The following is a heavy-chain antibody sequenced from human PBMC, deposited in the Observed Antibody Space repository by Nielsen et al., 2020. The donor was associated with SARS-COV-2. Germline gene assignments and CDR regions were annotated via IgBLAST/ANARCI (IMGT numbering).Heavy chain of an antibody. Sequence: GGSLRLSCKASGYTFTSYAMHWVRQAPGQRLEWMGWINAGNGNTKYSQKFQGRVTITRDTSASTAYMELSSLRSEDTAVYYCARDRSGYYSDYFDYWGQGTLVTVSS. CDR3: ARDRSGYYSDYFDY. D-gene: IGHD3-22*01. CDR2: INAGNGNT. V-gene: IGHV1-3*01. CDR1: GYTFTSYA. J-gene: IGHJ4*02.